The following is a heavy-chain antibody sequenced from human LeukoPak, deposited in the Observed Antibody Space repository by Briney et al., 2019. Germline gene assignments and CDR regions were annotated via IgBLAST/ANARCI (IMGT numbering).Heavy chain of an antibody. CDR3: ARDRWHKNNWFDP. J-gene: IGHJ5*02. V-gene: IGHV1-2*02. Sequence: ASVKVSCKASGYTFIGYYMHWVRQAPGQGLEWMGWINPNSGGTNYAQKFQGRVTMTRDTSISTAYMELSRLRSDDTAVYYCARDRWHKNNWFDPWGQGTLVTVSS. D-gene: IGHD2-21*01. CDR1: GYTFIGYY. CDR2: INPNSGGT.